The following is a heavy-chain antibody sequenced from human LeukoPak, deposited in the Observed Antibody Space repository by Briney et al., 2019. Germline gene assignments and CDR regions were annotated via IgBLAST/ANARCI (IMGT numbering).Heavy chain of an antibody. V-gene: IGHV4-34*01. CDR2: INHSGIT. J-gene: IGHJ4*02. D-gene: IGHD1-1*01. CDR3: ASFTVTYNPFDY. CDR1: GESLSGYY. Sequence: PSETLSLTCAVYGESLSGYYWTWIRQPPGKGLEWIGEINHSGITNYNPSLKSRVTISLDASKNQFSLKVSSVTAADTAVYYCASFTVTYNPFDYWGQGTLVTVSS.